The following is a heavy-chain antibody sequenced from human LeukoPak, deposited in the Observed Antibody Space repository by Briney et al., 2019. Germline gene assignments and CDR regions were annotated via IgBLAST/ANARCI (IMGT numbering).Heavy chain of an antibody. CDR1: GGSVSSGSYY. CDR3: ARDKDAFDI. CDR2: IYYSGST. J-gene: IGHJ3*02. Sequence: SETLSLTCTVSGGSVSSGSYYWSWIRQPPGKGLEWIGYIYYSGSTNYNPSLKSRVTISVDTSKNQFSLKLSSVTAADTAVYYCARDKDAFDIWGLGTMVTVSS. V-gene: IGHV4-61*01.